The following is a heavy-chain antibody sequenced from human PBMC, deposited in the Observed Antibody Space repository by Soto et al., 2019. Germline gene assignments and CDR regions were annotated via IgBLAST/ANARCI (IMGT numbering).Heavy chain of an antibody. J-gene: IGHJ6*02. D-gene: IGHD3-3*01. CDR2: TNPNSGGT. V-gene: IGHV1-2*02. Sequence: ASVKVSCKASGYTFTGYYMHWVRQAPGQGLEWMGWTNPNSGGTNYAQKFQGRVTMTRDTSISTAYMELSRLRSDDTAVYFCARDLYYDFWSGYYTIGYYGMDVWGQGTTVTVSS. CDR1: GYTFTGYY. CDR3: ARDLYYDFWSGYYTIGYYGMDV.